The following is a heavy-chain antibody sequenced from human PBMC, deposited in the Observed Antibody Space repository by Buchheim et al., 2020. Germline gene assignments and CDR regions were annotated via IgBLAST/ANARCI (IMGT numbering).Heavy chain of an antibody. CDR2: ISGSDNTI. D-gene: IGHD3-22*01. CDR3: ARVYYYDSSGYYSGAYYFDY. Sequence: EVQLVESGGGLVQPGGSLRLSCAASGFTFSDCEMNWVRQAPGKGLEWISYISGSDNTIYYADSVKGRFTISRDNSKNSVYLQMNSLRAEDTAVYYCARVYYYDSSGYYSGAYYFDYWGQGTL. J-gene: IGHJ4*02. CDR1: GFTFSDCE. V-gene: IGHV3-48*03.